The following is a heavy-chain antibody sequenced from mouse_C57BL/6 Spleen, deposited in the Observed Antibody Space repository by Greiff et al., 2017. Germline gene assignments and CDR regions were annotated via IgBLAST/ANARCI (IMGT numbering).Heavy chain of an antibody. CDR2: IDPSDSYT. CDR3: ARGGSSGYVGFAY. CDR1: GYTFTSYW. D-gene: IGHD3-2*02. Sequence: QVQLQQPGAELVMPGASVMLSCKASGYTFTSYWMHWVKQRPGQGLEWIGEIDPSDSYTNYNQKFKGKSTVTVDKSSSTAYMQLSSLTSEDSAVFYCARGGSSGYVGFAYWGQGTLVTVSA. J-gene: IGHJ3*01. V-gene: IGHV1-69*01.